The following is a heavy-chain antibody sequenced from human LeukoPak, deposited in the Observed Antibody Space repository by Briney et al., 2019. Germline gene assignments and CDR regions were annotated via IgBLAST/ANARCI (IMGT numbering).Heavy chain of an antibody. D-gene: IGHD4-17*01. CDR2: ISAYNGNT. Sequence: ASVKVSCKASGYTFTSYGISWVRQAPGQGLEWMGWISAYNGNTNYAQKLQGRVTMTTDTSTSTAYMELRSLRSDDTAVYYCASDLEDYGEHEVYFDYWGPGTLVTVSS. J-gene: IGHJ4*02. CDR1: GYTFTSYG. V-gene: IGHV1-18*01. CDR3: ASDLEDYGEHEVYFDY.